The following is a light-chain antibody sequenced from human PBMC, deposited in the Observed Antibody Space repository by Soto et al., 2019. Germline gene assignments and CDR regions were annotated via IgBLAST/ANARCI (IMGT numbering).Light chain of an antibody. CDR2: DAS. V-gene: IGKV1-5*01. CDR3: QQYNSYSPSWT. CDR1: QSVSRW. J-gene: IGKJ1*01. Sequence: DIQMTQSPSTLSASVGDTVTITCRASQSVSRWLAWYQHKPGKAPDLLIYDASSLESGVPSRFSGSGSGTEFTLTISSLQADDSATYYCQQYNSYSPSWTFGQGTKVDIK.